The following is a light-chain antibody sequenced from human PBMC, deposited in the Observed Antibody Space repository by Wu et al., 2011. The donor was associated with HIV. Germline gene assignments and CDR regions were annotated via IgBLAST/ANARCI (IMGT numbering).Light chain of an antibody. V-gene: IGKV3D-20*02. CDR2: ATS. Sequence: DTLLTQSPGTLSLSPGERATLSCRASQSVTSNYLAWYQQKPGQAPRLLIYATSNRATGIPDRISGSGSVTEFTLTISSMQSEDFCSYYCQQRNIWPLTFGQGHGWRLN. CDR1: QSVTSNY. J-gene: IGKJ5*01. CDR3: QQRNIWPLT.